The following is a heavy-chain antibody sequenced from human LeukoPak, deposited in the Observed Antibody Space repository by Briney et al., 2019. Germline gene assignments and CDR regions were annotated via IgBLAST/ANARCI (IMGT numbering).Heavy chain of an antibody. CDR2: ISSSSSTI. V-gene: IGHV3-48*01. CDR3: AKRKGPCIAVAHDFNY. CDR1: GFTFSSYS. Sequence: GGSLRLSCAASGFTFSSYSMNWVRQAPGQGLEWVAYISSSSSTIYYADSVQGRFTISRDNSKNTLYLQMNSLRAEDTAVYYCAKRKGPCIAVAHDFNYWGQGTLVTVSS. J-gene: IGHJ4*02. D-gene: IGHD6-19*01.